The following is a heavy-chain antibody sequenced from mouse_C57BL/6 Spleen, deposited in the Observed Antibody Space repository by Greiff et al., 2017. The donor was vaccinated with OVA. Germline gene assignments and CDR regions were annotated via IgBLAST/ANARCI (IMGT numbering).Heavy chain of an antibody. CDR3: ARSCYYYGSSYGLDY. V-gene: IGHV1-80*01. CDR2: IYPGDGDT. D-gene: IGHD1-1*01. Sequence: VQLQQSGAELVKPGASVKISCKASGYAFSSYWMNWVKQRPGQGLEWIGQIYPGDGDTNYNGKFKGKATLTADKSSSTAYMQLSSLTSEDSAVDVCARSCYYYGSSYGLDYWGQGTTLTVSS. J-gene: IGHJ2*01. CDR1: GYAFSSYW.